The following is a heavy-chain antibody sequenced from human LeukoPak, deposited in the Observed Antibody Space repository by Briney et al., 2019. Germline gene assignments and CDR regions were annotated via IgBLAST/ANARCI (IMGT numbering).Heavy chain of an antibody. J-gene: IGHJ4*02. CDR3: ASEYHYDSSGYYSSY. D-gene: IGHD3-22*01. CDR2: INHSGST. CDR1: GGYFSGYY. V-gene: IGHV4-34*01. Sequence: SETLSLTCAVYGGYFSGYYWSWIRQPPGKGLEWIGEINHSGSTNYNPSLKSRVTISVDTSKNQFSLKLSSVTAADTAVYYCASEYHYDSSGYYSSYWGQGTLVTVSS.